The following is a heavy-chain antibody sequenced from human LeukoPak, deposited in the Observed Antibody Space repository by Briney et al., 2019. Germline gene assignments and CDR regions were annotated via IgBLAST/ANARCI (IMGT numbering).Heavy chain of an antibody. V-gene: IGHV3-7*05. J-gene: IGHJ3*02. D-gene: IGHD2-2*01. Sequence: GGSLRLSCVASGFAFRTYWMSWVRRAPGKGLDWVANIKPDGCDKKFVDSVKGRFAISRDNAKKSLYLQMNSLRVEDTAVYYCATQTSSAAFEIWGQGTMITVAS. CDR1: GFAFRTYW. CDR2: IKPDGCDK. CDR3: ATQTSSAAFEI.